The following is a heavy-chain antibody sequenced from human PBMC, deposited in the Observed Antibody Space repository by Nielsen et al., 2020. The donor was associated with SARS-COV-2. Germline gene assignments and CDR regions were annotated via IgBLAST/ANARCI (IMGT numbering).Heavy chain of an antibody. J-gene: IGHJ4*02. CDR3: ASVVDY. D-gene: IGHD2-21*01. CDR2: ISYDGSNK. Sequence: GSLRLSCAASGFTFSSYAMHWVRQAPGKGLEWVAVISYDGSNKYYADSVKGRFTISRDNSKNTLYLQMNSLRAEDTAVYYCASVVDYWGQGTLVTVSS. V-gene: IGHV3-30-3*01. CDR1: GFTFSSYA.